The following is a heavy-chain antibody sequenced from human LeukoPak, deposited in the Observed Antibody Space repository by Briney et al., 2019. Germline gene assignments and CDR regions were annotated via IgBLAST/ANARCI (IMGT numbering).Heavy chain of an antibody. CDR1: GGSISSYY. D-gene: IGHD6-6*01. J-gene: IGHJ4*02. CDR2: IYYSGST. V-gene: IGHV4-59*01. Sequence: PSETLSLTCTVSGGSISSYYWSWIRQPPGKGLEWIGYIYYSGSTNYNPSLKSRVTISVDTSKNQFSLQLSSVTAADTAVYYCARVGDRWSARLYHFDYWGQGTLVTVSS. CDR3: ARVGDRWSARLYHFDY.